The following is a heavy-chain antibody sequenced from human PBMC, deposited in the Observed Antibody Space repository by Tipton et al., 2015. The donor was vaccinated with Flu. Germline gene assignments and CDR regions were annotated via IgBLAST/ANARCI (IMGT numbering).Heavy chain of an antibody. V-gene: IGHV3-21*01. CDR2: ISSSNSYI. D-gene: IGHD6-19*01. Sequence: LSLTCSVSGGSISTYYWSWIRQPAGKGLEWVSSISSSNSYIKYADSVKGRFTISRDNAKNSLYLQMSSLRAEDTAVYYCARPISGSYAMDVWGQGTTVTVSS. J-gene: IGHJ6*02. CDR3: ARPISGSYAMDV. CDR1: GGSISTYY.